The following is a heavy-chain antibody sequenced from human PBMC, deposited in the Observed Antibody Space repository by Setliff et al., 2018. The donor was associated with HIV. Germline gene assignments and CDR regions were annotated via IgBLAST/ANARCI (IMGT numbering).Heavy chain of an antibody. D-gene: IGHD2-21*02. CDR1: GYSFTSYW. V-gene: IGHV5-51*01. CDR2: IFPGDSKM. CDR3: ARGIAALTASFDY. Sequence: GESLTISCKGSGYSFTSYWIAWVRQKPGKGLEWMGIIFPGDSKMHYSPSFQGRVTLSADKSISTAYQQWSSLQTSDSGMYYCARGIAALTASFDYWGQGSLVTVS. J-gene: IGHJ4*02.